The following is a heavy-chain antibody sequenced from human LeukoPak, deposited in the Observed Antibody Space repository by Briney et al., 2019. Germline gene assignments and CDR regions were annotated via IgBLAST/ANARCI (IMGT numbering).Heavy chain of an antibody. J-gene: IGHJ4*02. D-gene: IGHD1-26*01. CDR1: GFTFSDYY. V-gene: IGHV3-11*01. CDR2: ISTSVSTI. Sequence: GGSLRLSFVASGFTFSDYYMSWIRQAPGKGLEWVSYISTSVSTIYYADSVKGRFTISRDNAKNSLYLQMNSLRGEDTAVYYCARDLSGSYRFDYWGQGILVTVSS. CDR3: ARDLSGSYRFDY.